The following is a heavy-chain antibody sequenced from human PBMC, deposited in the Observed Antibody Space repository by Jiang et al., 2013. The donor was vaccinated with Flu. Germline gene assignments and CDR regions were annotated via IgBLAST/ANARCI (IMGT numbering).Heavy chain of an antibody. V-gene: IGHV5-10-1*01. Sequence: PGESLRISCKGSGYSFTSYWISWVRQMPGKGLEWMGRIDPSDSYTNYSPSFQGHVTISADKSISTAYLQWSSLKASDTAMYYCARLFGVGYCSGGSCYSGDYWGQGTLVTVSS. CDR3: ARLFGVGYCSGGSCYSGDY. CDR1: GYSFTSYW. CDR2: IDPSDSYT. D-gene: IGHD2-15*01. J-gene: IGHJ4*02.